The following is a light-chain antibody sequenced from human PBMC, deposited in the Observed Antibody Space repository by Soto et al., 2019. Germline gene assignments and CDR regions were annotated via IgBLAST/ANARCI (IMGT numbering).Light chain of an antibody. CDR1: QSVSSTL. Sequence: ELVLTQSPVALSLSSGERATLSCRASQSVSSTLLTWYQQKPGQAPRLLIYGVSSRATGIPDRFSGSGSGTDVTLTISRVEPEDFAVYFCQHYGDSSWTFGQGSRVEIK. CDR3: QHYGDSSWT. CDR2: GVS. V-gene: IGKV3-20*01. J-gene: IGKJ1*01.